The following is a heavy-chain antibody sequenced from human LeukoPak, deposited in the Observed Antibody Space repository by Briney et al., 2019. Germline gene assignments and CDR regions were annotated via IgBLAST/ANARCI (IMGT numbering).Heavy chain of an antibody. J-gene: IGHJ3*01. Sequence: VASVKVSCKASGDTFTSYTMSWVRQAPGQGLVWLGRIIPILGLANYAQNLQGRVTITADKSTSTAYMELSSLRSEDTAVYYCAGRGTRRLPDAFDVWGQGTMVTVSS. CDR2: IIPILGLA. CDR3: AGRGTRRLPDAFDV. CDR1: GDTFTSYT. V-gene: IGHV1-69*02. D-gene: IGHD1-26*01.